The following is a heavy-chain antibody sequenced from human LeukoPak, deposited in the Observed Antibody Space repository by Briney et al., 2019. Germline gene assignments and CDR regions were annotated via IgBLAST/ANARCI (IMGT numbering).Heavy chain of an antibody. D-gene: IGHD5-18*01. CDR3: ARESQDTAMGDYFDY. CDR1: GGTFSSYA. J-gene: IGHJ4*02. V-gene: IGHV1-69*05. Sequence: SVKVSCKASGGTFSSYAISWVRQAPGQGLEWMGRIIPIFGTANYAQKFQGRVTIITDESTSTAYMELSSLRSEDTAVYYCARESQDTAMGDYFDYWGQGTLVTVSS. CDR2: IIPIFGTA.